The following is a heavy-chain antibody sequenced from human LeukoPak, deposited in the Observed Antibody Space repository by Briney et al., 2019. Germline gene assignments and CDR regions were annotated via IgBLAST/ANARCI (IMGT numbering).Heavy chain of an antibody. Sequence: SETLSLTCAVYGGSFSGYYWSWIRQPPGKGLEWIGEINHSGSTNYNQSLMSRVTISVDTSKNQFSLKLSSVTAADTAVYYCARGESSGWYIYYFDYWGQGTLVTVSS. CDR1: GGSFSGYY. CDR2: INHSGST. D-gene: IGHD6-19*01. J-gene: IGHJ4*02. CDR3: ARGESSGWYIYYFDY. V-gene: IGHV4-34*01.